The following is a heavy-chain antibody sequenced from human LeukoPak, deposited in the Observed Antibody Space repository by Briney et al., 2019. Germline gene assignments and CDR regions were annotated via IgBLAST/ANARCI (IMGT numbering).Heavy chain of an antibody. CDR3: ARDLISMIDGYAFDI. CDR1: GGSFSGYY. D-gene: IGHD3-22*01. CDR2: INHSGDT. J-gene: IGHJ3*02. V-gene: IGHV4-34*01. Sequence: SETLSLTCAVYGGSFSGYYWSWIRQPPGKGLEWIGEINHSGDTNYNPSLKSRVTISVDTSKNQFSLKLSSVTAADTAVYYCARDLISMIDGYAFDIWGQGTMVTVSS.